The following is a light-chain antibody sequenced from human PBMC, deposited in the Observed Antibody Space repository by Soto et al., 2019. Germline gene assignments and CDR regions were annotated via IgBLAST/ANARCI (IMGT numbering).Light chain of an antibody. CDR1: SSDVGGYNY. V-gene: IGLV2-18*01. CDR2: EVS. Sequence: QSALTQPPSASGSPGQSVAISCTGTSSDVGGYNYVSWYQQHPGKAPKLMIYEVSNRPSGVPDRFSGSKSGNTASLTISGLQAEDEADYYCSLYTSTRTHVVFGGGTKVTVL. CDR3: SLYTSTRTHVV. J-gene: IGLJ2*01.